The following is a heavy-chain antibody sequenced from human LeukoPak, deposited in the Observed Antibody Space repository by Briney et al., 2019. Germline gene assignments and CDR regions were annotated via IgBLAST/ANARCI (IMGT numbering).Heavy chain of an antibody. V-gene: IGHV3-30-3*01. D-gene: IGHD3-16*02. CDR3: ARSRMITFGGVIVPQAIDY. J-gene: IGHJ4*02. CDR1: GFTFSSYA. Sequence: GGSLRLPCAASGFTFSSYAMHWVRQAPGKGLEWVAVISYDGSNKHYAASVTGRFTISRDNSKNTLYLQMNSLRAEDTAVYYCARSRMITFGGVIVPQAIDYWGQGTLVTVSS. CDR2: ISYDGSNK.